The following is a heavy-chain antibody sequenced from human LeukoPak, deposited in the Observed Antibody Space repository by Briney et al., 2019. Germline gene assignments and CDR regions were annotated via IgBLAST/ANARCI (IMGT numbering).Heavy chain of an antibody. Sequence: PSETLSLTCSVSSASINSSPYFWAWIRQSSGKGLEWIATISYSGTTYYNPSLKSRVTISVDTSKNQFSLKLSSVTAADTAVYYCARRGPPRTMLRGVKSGWFDPWGQGTLVTVSS. D-gene: IGHD3-10*01. CDR3: ARRGPPRTMLRGVKSGWFDP. J-gene: IGHJ5*02. V-gene: IGHV4-39*07. CDR1: SASINSSPYF. CDR2: ISYSGTT.